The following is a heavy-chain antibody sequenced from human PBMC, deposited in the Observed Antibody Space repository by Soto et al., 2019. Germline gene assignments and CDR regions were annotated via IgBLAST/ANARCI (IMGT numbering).Heavy chain of an antibody. CDR3: ARFRETWGIDV. V-gene: IGHV4-39*07. CDR2: IYYSGST. Sequence: SETLSLTCTVSGGSISSSSYYWGWIRQPPGKGLEWIGSIYYSGSTYYNPSLKSRVTISVDTSKNQFSLKLSSVTAADTAVYYCARFRETWGIDVWGQGTTVTVSS. J-gene: IGHJ6*02. CDR1: GGSISSSSYY.